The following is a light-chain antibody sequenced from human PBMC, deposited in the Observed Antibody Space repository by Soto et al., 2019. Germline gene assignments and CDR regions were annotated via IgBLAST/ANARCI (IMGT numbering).Light chain of an antibody. CDR3: ASYTGSSTYL. CDR1: SGDVGFYDF. V-gene: IGLV2-14*03. CDR2: GVT. J-gene: IGLJ3*02. Sequence: QSALTQPASMSGSPGQSITISCTGTSGDVGFYDFVSWYQQHPGKVPRLIIYGVTKRPSGVSRRFSGSKSGNTASLTISGLQVEDEADYSCASYTGSSTYLFGGGTKLTVL.